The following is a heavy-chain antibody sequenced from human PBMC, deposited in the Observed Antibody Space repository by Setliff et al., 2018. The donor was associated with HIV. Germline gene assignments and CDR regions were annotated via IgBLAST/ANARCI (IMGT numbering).Heavy chain of an antibody. CDR2: MNPNSGNT. J-gene: IGHJ6*02. D-gene: IGHD1-20*01. CDR1: GDTFTSYE. CDR3: ARFPVLGGMDV. Sequence: ASVKVSCKASGDTFTSYEINWVRQATGQGLEWMGWMNPNSGNTGYAQKFQGRVTMTRNTSISTAYMELSSLRSEDTAVYYCARFPVLGGMDVWGQGTTVTVSS. V-gene: IGHV1-8*01.